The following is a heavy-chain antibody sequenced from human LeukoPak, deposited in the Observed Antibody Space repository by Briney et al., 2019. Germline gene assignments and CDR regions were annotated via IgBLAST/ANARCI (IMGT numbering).Heavy chain of an antibody. CDR2: IIPIFGTA. CDR3: ARGDYDILIGYYRSYDY. V-gene: IGHV1-69*13. J-gene: IGHJ4*02. Sequence: SVKVSCKASGGTFSSYAISWVRQAPGQGLEWMGGIIPIFGTANYAQKFQGRVTITADESTSTAYMELSSLRSEDTAVYHCARGDYDILIGYYRSYDYWGQGTLVTVSS. CDR1: GGTFSSYA. D-gene: IGHD3-9*01.